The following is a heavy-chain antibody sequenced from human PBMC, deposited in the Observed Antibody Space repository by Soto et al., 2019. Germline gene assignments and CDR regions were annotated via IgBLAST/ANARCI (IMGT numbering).Heavy chain of an antibody. J-gene: IGHJ5*02. CDR3: VRGDGYTYGNNWFEP. Sequence: AXVKVSCKASGYTFTTYAMHWVRQAPGHRLEWLGWINPGNENTKYSQKFQGRVTLTRDTSANIAYMELSSLRSEDTAVYYCVRGDGYTYGNNWFEPWGKGTLVTVSS. V-gene: IGHV1-3*01. CDR2: INPGNENT. D-gene: IGHD5-12*01. CDR1: GYTFTTYA.